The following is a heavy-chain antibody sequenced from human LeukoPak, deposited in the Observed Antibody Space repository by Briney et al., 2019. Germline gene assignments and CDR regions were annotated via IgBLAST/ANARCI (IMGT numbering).Heavy chain of an antibody. CDR1: GFTFSSYS. CDR3: ARNTYGDYYYYGMDV. V-gene: IGHV3-21*01. CDR2: ISSSSSYI. Sequence: GGSLRLSCAASGFTFSSYSMNWVRQAPGKGLEWVSSISSSSSYIYYADSVKGRFTISRDNAKNSLYLQMNSLRAEDTAVYYCARNTYGDYYYYGMDVWSQGTTVTVSS. J-gene: IGHJ6*02. D-gene: IGHD4-17*01.